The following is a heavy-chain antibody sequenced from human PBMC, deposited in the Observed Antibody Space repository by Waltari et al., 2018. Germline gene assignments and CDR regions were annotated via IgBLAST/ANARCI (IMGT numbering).Heavy chain of an antibody. D-gene: IGHD1-26*01. J-gene: IGHJ4*02. CDR3: ASSGNHFGEYFDS. Sequence: QAQLQESGPGMVKSSETLSLTCTLSGVSISPYYWSWVRQPAGKGLEGIGRIYSSGTPHYNPSLKSRLSMSIDTSKNQFSLKVTSVTAADTAVYSCASSGNHFGEYFDSWGQGAQVTV. CDR1: GVSISPYY. V-gene: IGHV4-4*07. CDR2: IYSSGTP.